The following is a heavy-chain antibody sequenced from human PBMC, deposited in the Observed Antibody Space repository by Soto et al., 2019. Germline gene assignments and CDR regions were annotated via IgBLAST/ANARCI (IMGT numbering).Heavy chain of an antibody. CDR3: AQITAEIDH. J-gene: IGHJ4*02. CDR2: ISGYNGNT. Sequence: QVQLLQSGAELKKPGASVRVSCKVSGDTFVGYGVTWVRQAPGQGLEWMAWISGYNGNTKYAQQSQDRITLTTDTSTSTAYMELRSLTPDDTAVYFCAQITAEIDHWGQGTLVTVSS. D-gene: IGHD6-13*01. V-gene: IGHV1-18*01. CDR1: GDTFVGYG.